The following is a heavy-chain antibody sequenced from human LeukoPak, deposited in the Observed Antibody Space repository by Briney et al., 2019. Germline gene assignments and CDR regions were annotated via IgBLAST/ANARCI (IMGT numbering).Heavy chain of an antibody. J-gene: IGHJ6*03. Sequence: PSETLSLTCTVSGVSISSYYWSWIRQPPGKGLEWIGYIYYSGSTNYNPSLKSRVTISVDTSKNQFSLKLSSVTAADTAVYYCAREKDPDYDFWSGYPGSNYMDVWGKGTTVTVSS. CDR2: IYYSGST. CDR1: GVSISSYY. V-gene: IGHV4-59*01. D-gene: IGHD3-3*01. CDR3: AREKDPDYDFWSGYPGSNYMDV.